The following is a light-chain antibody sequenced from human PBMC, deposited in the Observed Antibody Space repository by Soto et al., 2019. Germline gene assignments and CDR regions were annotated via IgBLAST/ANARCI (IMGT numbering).Light chain of an antibody. CDR3: SSDAGNYIYV. V-gene: IGLV2-11*01. J-gene: IGLJ1*01. CDR1: SSYICPYDH. CDR2: AVS. Sequence: QSALTQPRSVSGSPGQSVTISCTRTSSYICPYDHVAWYQQHPGKAPKLIIFAVSKRPSGVPDRFSGSKSGNTASLTISGLQAEDEADYYCSSDAGNYIYVFASGTKVTV.